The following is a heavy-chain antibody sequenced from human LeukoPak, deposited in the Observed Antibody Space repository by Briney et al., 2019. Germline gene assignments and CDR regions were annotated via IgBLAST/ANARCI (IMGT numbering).Heavy chain of an antibody. Sequence: GGSLRLSCAASGFTFSDYYMSWIRQAPGKGLEWVSYISSSGTTIYYADPVQGRFTISRDNAKNSLYLQINSLRAEDTAVYYCARWGEPIYYYYMDVWGKGTTVTISS. J-gene: IGHJ6*03. CDR1: GFTFSDYY. D-gene: IGHD2-21*01. V-gene: IGHV3-11*01. CDR2: ISSSGTTI. CDR3: ARWGEPIYYYYMDV.